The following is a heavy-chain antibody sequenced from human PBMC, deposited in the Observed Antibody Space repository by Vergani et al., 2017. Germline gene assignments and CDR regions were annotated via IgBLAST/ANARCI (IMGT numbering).Heavy chain of an antibody. CDR3: AREPTVTTWEVWYFDL. CDR1: GYTFTSYA. Sequence: QVQLVQSGAEVKKPGASVKVSCKASGYTFTSYAMHWVRQAPGQRLEWMGWINAGNGNTKYSQKFQGRVTITRDTSASTAYMELSSLRSEDTAVYYCAREPTVTTWEVWYFDLWGRGTLVTVSS. V-gene: IGHV1-3*01. CDR2: INAGNGNT. D-gene: IGHD4-17*01. J-gene: IGHJ2*01.